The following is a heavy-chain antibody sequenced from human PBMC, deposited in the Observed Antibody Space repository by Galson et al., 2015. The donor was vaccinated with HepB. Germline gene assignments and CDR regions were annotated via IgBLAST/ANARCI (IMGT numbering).Heavy chain of an antibody. V-gene: IGHV1-18*01. CDR2: ISAYSGDT. CDR1: GYTFTSYG. D-gene: IGHD5-12*01. CDR3: ARDSGYDSPLDAFDI. J-gene: IGHJ3*02. Sequence: SVKVSCKASGYTFTSYGITWVRQAPGQGLEWMGWISAYSGDTNSAQKFQGRVTMTTDTSTSTAYMELRSLRSDDTAAYYCARDSGYDSPLDAFDIWGQGIMVTVSS.